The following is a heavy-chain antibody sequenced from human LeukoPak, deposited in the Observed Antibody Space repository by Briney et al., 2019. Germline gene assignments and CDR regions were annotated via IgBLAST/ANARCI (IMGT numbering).Heavy chain of an antibody. D-gene: IGHD1-26*01. J-gene: IGHJ4*02. CDR2: ISGDADST. V-gene: IGHV3-23*01. CDR3: AKKEGGFDH. Sequence: GGSLRLSCSAFGFTFSNYAMSWVRQAPGRGLEWVSAISGDADSTYYADSVKGRFTISRDNSKNTLYLQVNSLRADDTAVYYCAKKEGGFDHWGQGALVTVSS. CDR1: GFTFSNYA.